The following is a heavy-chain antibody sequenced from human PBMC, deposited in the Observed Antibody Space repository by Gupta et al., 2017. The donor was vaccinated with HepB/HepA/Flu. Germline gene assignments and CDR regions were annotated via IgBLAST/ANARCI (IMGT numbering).Heavy chain of an antibody. CDR1: GFIFNDYW. V-gene: IGHV3-7*01. Sequence: EVQLVESGGGLVQPGGSLRLSCAASGFIFNDYWMTWVRQAPGKGLEWVANLKEDGTERYYLDSVRGRFTISRDNAKNSLYLQMNSLRAEDTAVYYCARGVYYYDYWGQGTLVTVSP. J-gene: IGHJ4*02. CDR2: LKEDGTER. CDR3: ARGVYYYDY.